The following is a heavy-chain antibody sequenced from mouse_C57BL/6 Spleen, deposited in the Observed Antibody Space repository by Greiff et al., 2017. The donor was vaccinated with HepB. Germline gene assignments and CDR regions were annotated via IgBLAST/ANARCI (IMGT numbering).Heavy chain of an antibody. CDR2: IWGGGST. D-gene: IGHD2-3*01. CDR3: AKRGLYDGYYLFAY. Sequence: VQRVESGPGLVAPSQSLSITCTVSGFSLTSYGVDWVRQPPGKGLEWLGVIWGGGSTNYNSALMSRLSISKDNSKSQVFLKMNSLQTDDPAMYYCAKRGLYDGYYLFAYWGQGTLVTVSA. V-gene: IGHV2-9*01. CDR1: GFSLTSYG. J-gene: IGHJ3*01.